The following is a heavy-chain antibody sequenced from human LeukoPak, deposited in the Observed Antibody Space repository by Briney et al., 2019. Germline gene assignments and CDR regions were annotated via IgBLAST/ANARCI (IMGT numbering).Heavy chain of an antibody. D-gene: IGHD6-19*01. Sequence: SETLSLTCAVYGGSFSGYDWSWIRQPPGTGLEWIGEINHSGSTNYNPSLKIRGTISVDTSKNQFSLKLSSVTAAATAVYYCARGRETVAGAYYFDYWGPRTLVTVSS. CDR1: GGSFSGYD. V-gene: IGHV4-34*01. CDR2: INHSGST. J-gene: IGHJ4*02. CDR3: ARGRETVAGAYYFDY.